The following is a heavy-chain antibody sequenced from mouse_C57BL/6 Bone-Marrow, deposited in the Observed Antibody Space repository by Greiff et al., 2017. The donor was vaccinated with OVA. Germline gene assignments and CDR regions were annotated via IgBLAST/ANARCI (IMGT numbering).Heavy chain of an antibody. J-gene: IGHJ2*01. CDR1: GYTFTSYW. D-gene: IGHD3-3*01. CDR2: IDPSDSYT. V-gene: IGHV1-50*01. CDR3: ARRADY. Sequence: QVQLQQPGAELVKPGASVKLSCKASGYTFTSYWMQWVKQRPGQGLEWIGEIDPSDSYTNYNQKFKGKATLTVDTSSSTAYMQLSSLTSEDSAVYYCARRADYWCQGTTLTVSS.